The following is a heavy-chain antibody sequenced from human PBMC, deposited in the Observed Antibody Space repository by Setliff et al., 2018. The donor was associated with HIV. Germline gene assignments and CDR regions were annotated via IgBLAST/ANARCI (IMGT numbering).Heavy chain of an antibody. CDR1: GDYINTHY. CDR2: ISHSGNT. CDR3: ARSTVGAGASFP. D-gene: IGHD1-26*01. J-gene: IGHJ5*02. Sequence: SETLSLTCTVSGDYINTHYWSWIRQPPGKGLEWIGCISHSGNTNFNPSLNSRVTISLDTSKNPFSLRLTSLTAADTAIYYCARSTVGAGASFPWGRGILVTVSS. V-gene: IGHV4-59*11.